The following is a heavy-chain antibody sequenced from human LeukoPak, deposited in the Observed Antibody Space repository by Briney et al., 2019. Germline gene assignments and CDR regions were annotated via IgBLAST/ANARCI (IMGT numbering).Heavy chain of an antibody. CDR2: ISSSSSYI. CDR1: GFTFSSYS. J-gene: IGHJ3*02. D-gene: IGHD4-17*01. V-gene: IGHV3-21*01. CDR3: ARDGGFDYGDFSDAFDI. Sequence: PGGSLRLSCAASGFTFSSYSMNWVRQAPGKGLEWVSSISSSSSYIYYADSVKGRFTISRDNAKNSLYLQMNSLRAEDTAVYYCARDGGFDYGDFSDAFDIWGQGTMVTVSS.